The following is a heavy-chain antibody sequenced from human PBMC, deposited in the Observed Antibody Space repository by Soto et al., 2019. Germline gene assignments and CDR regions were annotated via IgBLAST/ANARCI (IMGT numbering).Heavy chain of an antibody. V-gene: IGHV1-69*02. J-gene: IGHJ6*03. CDR2: IIPILGIA. Sequence: QVQLVQSGAEVKKPGSSVKFSCKASGGTFSSYTISWVRQAPGQGLEWMGRIIPILGIANYAQKFKGRVTITADKSTSTAYMELSSLRSEDTAVYYCARTTYAIVSIEYYSYMDVWGKGTTVHVSS. CDR1: GGTFSSYT. D-gene: IGHD2-8*01. CDR3: ARTTYAIVSIEYYSYMDV.